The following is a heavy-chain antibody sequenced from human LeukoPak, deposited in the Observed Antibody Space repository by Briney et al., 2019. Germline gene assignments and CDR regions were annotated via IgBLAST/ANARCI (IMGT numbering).Heavy chain of an antibody. CDR3: ARRHGRCSDGSCYYADY. V-gene: IGHV1-8*01. CDR2: MNPNSGNT. Sequence: GASVTVSCKASGYTFTTYDINWVRQATGQGLEWMGWMNPNSGNTGYAQKFQGRVTMTRNSSITSAYMELSSLRSEDTAVYYCARRHGRCSDGSCYYADYWGQGTLVTVSS. D-gene: IGHD2-15*01. J-gene: IGHJ4*02. CDR1: GYTFTTYD.